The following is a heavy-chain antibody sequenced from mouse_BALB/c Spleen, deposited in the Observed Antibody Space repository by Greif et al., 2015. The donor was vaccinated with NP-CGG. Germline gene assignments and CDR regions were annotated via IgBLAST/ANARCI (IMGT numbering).Heavy chain of an antibody. CDR2: ISSGSSTI. J-gene: IGHJ1*01. V-gene: IGHV5-17*02. CDR1: GFTFSSFG. D-gene: IGHD3-1*01. CDR3: ARGLRSNWYFDV. Sequence: EVKLVESGGGLVQPGGSRKLSCAASGFTFSSFGMHWVRQAPEKGLEWVAYISSGSSTIYYADTVKGRFTISRDNPKNTLFLQMTSLRSEDTAMYYCARGLRSNWYFDVWGAGTTVTVSS.